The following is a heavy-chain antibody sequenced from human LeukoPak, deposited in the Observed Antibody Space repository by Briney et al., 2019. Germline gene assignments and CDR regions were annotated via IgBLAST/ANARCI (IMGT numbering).Heavy chain of an antibody. V-gene: IGHV4-4*07. D-gene: IGHD3/OR15-3a*01. CDR2: IWTSGST. Sequence: PSETLSLTCTVSGGSISSYYWSWIRQPAGKRLEWIGRIWTSGSTNYNPSLKSRVTMSVDTSKNQFSLKLSSVTAADTAVNYCARERTQNWFDPWGQGTLVTVSS. J-gene: IGHJ5*02. CDR3: ARERTQNWFDP. CDR1: GGSISSYY.